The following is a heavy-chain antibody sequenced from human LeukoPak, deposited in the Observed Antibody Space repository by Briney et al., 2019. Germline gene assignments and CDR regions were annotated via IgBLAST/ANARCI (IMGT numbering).Heavy chain of an antibody. V-gene: IGHV3-11*01. CDR3: ARLVMATIDC. D-gene: IGHD5-24*01. CDR2: NSSSGSPI. CDR1: RFTFSDYY. J-gene: IGHJ4*02. Sequence: PGRSLRLSCAASRFTFSDYYTSWIRQAPGKGLEWVSYNSSSGSPIYYADSVKGRFTISRDNANNSLYLEGKSLRAEDTAVYYCARLVMATIDCWGQGTLVSVSS.